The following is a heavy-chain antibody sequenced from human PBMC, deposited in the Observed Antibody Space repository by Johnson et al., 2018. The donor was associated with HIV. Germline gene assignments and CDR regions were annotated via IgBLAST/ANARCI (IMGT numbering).Heavy chain of an antibody. V-gene: IGHV3-30*04. CDR2: ISYDGSNK. J-gene: IGHJ3*02. Sequence: QVQLVESGGGVVQPGRSLRLSCAASGFTFSSYATHWVRQAPGKGLEWVAVISYDGSNKYYADSVKGRFTISRDNAKNSLYLQMNSLRAEDTAVYYCVTLSSTSREDAFDIWGQGTMVTVSS. CDR1: GFTFSSYA. D-gene: IGHD2-2*01. CDR3: VTLSSTSREDAFDI.